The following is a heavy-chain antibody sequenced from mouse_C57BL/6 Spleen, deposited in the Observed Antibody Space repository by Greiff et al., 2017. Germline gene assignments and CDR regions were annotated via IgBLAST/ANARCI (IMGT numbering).Heavy chain of an antibody. V-gene: IGHV1-26*01. CDR2: INPNNGGT. CDR3: ARSYYGNTGWVAY. Sequence: EVQLQQSGPELVKPGASVKISCKASGYTFTDYYMNWVKQSHGKSLEWIGDINPNNGGTSYNQKFKGKATLTVDKSSSTAYMELRSLTSEDSAVYYCARSYYGNTGWVAYWGQGTLVTVSA. CDR1: GYTFTDYY. D-gene: IGHD2-1*01. J-gene: IGHJ3*01.